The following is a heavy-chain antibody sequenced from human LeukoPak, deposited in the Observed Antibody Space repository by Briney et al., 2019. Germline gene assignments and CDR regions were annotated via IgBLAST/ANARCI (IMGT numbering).Heavy chain of an antibody. CDR2: INHSGST. CDR1: GGSFSGYY. CDR3: ARSRIAVAGPHYYYYYGMDV. Sequence: SETLSLTCAVYGGSFSGYYWSWIRQPPGKGLEWIGEINHSGSTNYNPSLKSRVTISVDTSKNQSSLKLSSVTAADTAVYYCARSRIAVAGPHYYYYYGMDVWGQGTTVTVSS. V-gene: IGHV4-34*01. J-gene: IGHJ6*02. D-gene: IGHD6-19*01.